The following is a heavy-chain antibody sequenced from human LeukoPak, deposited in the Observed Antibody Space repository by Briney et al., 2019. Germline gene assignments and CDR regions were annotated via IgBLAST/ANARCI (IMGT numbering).Heavy chain of an antibody. J-gene: IGHJ4*02. Sequence: SLRLSCAASGFPFDDYGMHWVRQAPGEGLEGVSSISWNSASVGYVDSVKGRFTISRDNAKNSLYLQMNSLRAEDTALYYCAKDYGYSSSWYDYWGQGTLVTVSS. V-gene: IGHV3-9*01. CDR2: ISWNSASV. CDR3: AKDYGYSSSWYDY. D-gene: IGHD6-13*01. CDR1: GFPFDDYG.